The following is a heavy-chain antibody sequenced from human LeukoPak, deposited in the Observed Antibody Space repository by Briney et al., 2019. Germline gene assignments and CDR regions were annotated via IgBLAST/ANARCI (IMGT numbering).Heavy chain of an antibody. CDR2: MNPNSGNT. V-gene: IGHV1-8*01. CDR3: ARGPRGMIEELGY. J-gene: IGHJ4*02. Sequence: ASVKVSCKASGYTFSSFDINWVRQAPGQGLEWMGWMNPNSGNTGYAQKFQGRVTMTRNTSISTAYMELSSLRSEDTAVYYCARGPRGMIEELGYWGQGTLVTVSS. CDR1: GYTFSSFD. D-gene: IGHD3-22*01.